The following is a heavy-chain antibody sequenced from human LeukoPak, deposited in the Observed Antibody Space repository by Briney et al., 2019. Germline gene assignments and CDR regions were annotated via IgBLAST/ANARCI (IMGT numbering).Heavy chain of an antibody. CDR3: ARRGLVAGIYDLVYGFDL. Sequence: GASVKVSCKAAGYSFTTFHINWVRQAPGQGPEWMGWVNPDTGNTGFAQKFQGRVTITQNSSVTTVYMELSSLTYEDTAVYYCARRGLVAGIYDLVYGFDLWGQGTMVTVSS. J-gene: IGHJ3*01. D-gene: IGHD3/OR15-3a*01. CDR2: VNPDTGNT. V-gene: IGHV1-8*03. CDR1: GYSFTTFH.